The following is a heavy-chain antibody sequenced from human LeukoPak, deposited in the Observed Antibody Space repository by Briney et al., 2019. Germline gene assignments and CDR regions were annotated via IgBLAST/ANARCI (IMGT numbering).Heavy chain of an antibody. Sequence: SETLSLTCTVSGGSISSGGYYWSWIRQHPGKGLEWTGYIYNSGSTYYNPSLKSRVTISVDTSKNQFSLKLSSVTAADTAVYYCARANYRGDAFDIWGQGTMVTVSS. D-gene: IGHD3-10*01. CDR3: ARANYRGDAFDI. J-gene: IGHJ3*02. CDR1: GGSISSGGYY. CDR2: IYNSGST. V-gene: IGHV4-31*03.